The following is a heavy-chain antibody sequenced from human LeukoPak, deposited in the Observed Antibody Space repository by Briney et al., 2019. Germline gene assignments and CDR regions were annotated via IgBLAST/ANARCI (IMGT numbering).Heavy chain of an antibody. CDR3: ASGSYYDFWSGNGAFDI. Sequence: SVKVSCKASGGTFSSYANSWVRQAPGQGLEWMGRIIPIFGIANYAQKFQGRVTITADKSTSTAYMELSSLRSEDTAVYYCASGSYYDFWSGNGAFDIWGQGTMVTVSS. J-gene: IGHJ3*02. CDR2: IIPIFGIA. CDR1: GGTFSSYA. D-gene: IGHD3-3*01. V-gene: IGHV1-69*04.